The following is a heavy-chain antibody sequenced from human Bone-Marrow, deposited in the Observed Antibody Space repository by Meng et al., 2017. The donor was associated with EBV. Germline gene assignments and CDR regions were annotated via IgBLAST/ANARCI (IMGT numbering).Heavy chain of an antibody. CDR1: GGSFSGYY. Sequence: QVQQKPWGLVLCTPSETLSLTCAVYGGSFSGYYWSWIRQPPGKGLEWIGEINHSGSTNYNPSLKSRVTISVDTSKNQFSLKLSSVTAADTAVYYCARGTSDSSSLNWFDPWGQGTLVTVSS. CDR3: ARGTSDSSSLNWFDP. CDR2: INHSGST. D-gene: IGHD6-13*01. J-gene: IGHJ5*02. V-gene: IGHV4-34*01.